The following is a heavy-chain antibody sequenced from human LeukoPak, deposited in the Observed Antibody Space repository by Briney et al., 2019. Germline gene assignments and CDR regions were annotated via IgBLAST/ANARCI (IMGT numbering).Heavy chain of an antibody. Sequence: ASVKVSCKASGYTFTDYYMHWVRQAPGQGFEWMGWINPNDGDTNYAQKFKGRVTMTRDTSISTAHMEVSRLRSDDTAVYYCARANFLYCSSSTCLFDYWGQGTLVTVSS. CDR2: INPNDGDT. D-gene: IGHD2-2*01. CDR1: GYTFTDYY. CDR3: ARANFLYCSSSTCLFDY. J-gene: IGHJ4*02. V-gene: IGHV1-2*02.